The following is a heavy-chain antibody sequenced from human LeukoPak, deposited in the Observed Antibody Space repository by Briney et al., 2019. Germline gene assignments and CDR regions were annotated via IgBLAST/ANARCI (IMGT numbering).Heavy chain of an antibody. CDR1: GFTFDDYA. V-gene: IGHV3-9*01. J-gene: IGHJ4*02. D-gene: IGHD6-19*01. CDR2: ISWNSGSI. Sequence: QAGGSLRLSCAASGFTFDDYAMHWVRQAPGKGLEWVSGISWNSGSIGYADSVKGRFTISRDNAKNSPYLQMNSLRAEDTALYYCAKGASSGWYTHFDYWGQGTLVTVSS. CDR3: AKGASSGWYTHFDY.